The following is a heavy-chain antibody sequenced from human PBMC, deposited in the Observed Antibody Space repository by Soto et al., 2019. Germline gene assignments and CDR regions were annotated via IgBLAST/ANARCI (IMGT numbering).Heavy chain of an antibody. D-gene: IGHD6-13*01. CDR2: INHSGST. V-gene: IGHV4-34*01. CDR1: GGSFSGYY. Sequence: KPSETLSLTCAVYGGSFSGYYWSWIRQPPGKGLEWIGEINHSGSTNYNPSLKSRVTISVDTSKNQFSLKLSSVTAADTAVYYCARGKGRAAAGIFDPWGQGTLVTVSS. J-gene: IGHJ5*02. CDR3: ARGKGRAAAGIFDP.